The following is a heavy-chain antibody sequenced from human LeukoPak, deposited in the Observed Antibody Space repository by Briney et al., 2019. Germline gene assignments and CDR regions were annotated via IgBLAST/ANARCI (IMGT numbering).Heavy chain of an antibody. D-gene: IGHD3-9*01. J-gene: IGHJ6*03. CDR3: AKDARLRYPSYYMDV. V-gene: IGHV3-23*01. CDR1: GFTFSSYT. Sequence: GGSLRLSCAASGFTFSSYTMNWVRQAPGKGLEWVSAITDSGRSTYYADSVKGRFTISRDNSKNTLYLQMNSLRAEDSAVYSCAKDARLRYPSYYMDVWGKGTTVTVSS. CDR2: ITDSGRST.